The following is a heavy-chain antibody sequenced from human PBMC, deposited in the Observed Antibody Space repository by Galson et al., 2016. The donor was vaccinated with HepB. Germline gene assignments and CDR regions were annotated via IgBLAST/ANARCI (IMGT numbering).Heavy chain of an antibody. CDR1: GLTFSRDG. D-gene: IGHD3-16*01. CDR3: ARAHTSMLNYFDY. Sequence: SLRLSCAASGLTFSRDGMHWVRQPPGKGLEWVAVIWSDGNTKFYADSVKGRFTISRDNSKNTLFLQMNSLRAEDTAVYYCARAHTSMLNYFDYWGQGTLVTVSS. V-gene: IGHV3-33*01. J-gene: IGHJ4*02. CDR2: IWSDGNTK.